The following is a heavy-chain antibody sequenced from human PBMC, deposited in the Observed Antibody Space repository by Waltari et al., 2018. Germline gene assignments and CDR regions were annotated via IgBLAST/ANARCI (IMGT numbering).Heavy chain of an antibody. Sequence: EVQLVESGGGLVQLGGSLRVSCVASGFTFLNSGMSWVRQAPGKGLDWVASIRKEGGEEYYVDSVKGRFTVSRNNATNSLHLHMDSLRVEDTAIYYCARDSAPYSNYADAIDIWGQGTMVIVSS. CDR3: ARDSAPYSNYADAIDI. CDR2: IRKEGGEE. V-gene: IGHV3-7*01. CDR1: GFTFLNSG. J-gene: IGHJ3*02. D-gene: IGHD4-4*01.